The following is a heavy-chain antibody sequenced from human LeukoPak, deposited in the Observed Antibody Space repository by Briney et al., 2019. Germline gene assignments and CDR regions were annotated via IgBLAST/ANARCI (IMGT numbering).Heavy chain of an antibody. CDR3: AREVVPAAIAYYYYYYGMDV. D-gene: IGHD2-2*02. J-gene: IGHJ6*02. CDR2: INPNSGGT. CDR1: GYTFTDYY. Sequence: ASVTVSFPASGYTFTDYYIHWVRQAPGQGLEWMGWINPNSGGTNYAQKFQGRVTMTRDTSISTAYMELSRLRSDDTAVYYCAREVVPAAIAYYYYYYGMDVWGQGTTVTVSS. V-gene: IGHV1-2*02.